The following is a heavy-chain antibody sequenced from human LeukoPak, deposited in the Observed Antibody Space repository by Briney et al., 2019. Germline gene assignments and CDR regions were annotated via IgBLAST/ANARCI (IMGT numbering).Heavy chain of an antibody. CDR3: ARHRQYDADVFDI. CDR1: GDSVSSTSYH. D-gene: IGHD2-8*01. Sequence: PSETLSLTCTVSGDSVSSTSYHWGWIRQPPGKGLEWIGYIYYSGSTNYNPSLKSRVTISVDTSKNQFSLKLSSVTAADTAVYYCARHRQYDADVFDIWGQGTMVTVSS. V-gene: IGHV4-61*01. J-gene: IGHJ3*02. CDR2: IYYSGST.